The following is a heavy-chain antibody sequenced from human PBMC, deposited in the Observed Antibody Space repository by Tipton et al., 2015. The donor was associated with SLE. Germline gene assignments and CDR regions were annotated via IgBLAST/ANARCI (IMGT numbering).Heavy chain of an antibody. Sequence: LRLSCAASGFTVSSNYMSWVRQAPGKGLEWIGYIYYSGSTNYNPSLKSRVTISVDTSKNQFSLKLSSVTAADTAVYYCASESRGTTVTTGFDYWGQGTLVTVSS. CDR1: GFTVSSNY. CDR3: ASESRGTTVTTGFDY. D-gene: IGHD4-17*01. V-gene: IGHV4-59*08. J-gene: IGHJ4*02. CDR2: IYYSGST.